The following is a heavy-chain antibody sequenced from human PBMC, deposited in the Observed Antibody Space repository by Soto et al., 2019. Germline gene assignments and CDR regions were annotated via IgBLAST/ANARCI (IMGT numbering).Heavy chain of an antibody. D-gene: IGHD3-9*01. CDR3: ARRNYDILTGDVYGMDV. V-gene: IGHV5-10-1*01. CDR2: IDPSDSYT. Sequence: GESLKIFCKGSGYSFTSYWISWVRQMPGKGLEWMGRIDPSDSYTNYSPSFQGHVTISADKSISTAYLQWSSLKASDTAMYYCARRNYDILTGDVYGMDVWGQGTTVTAP. J-gene: IGHJ6*02. CDR1: GYSFTSYW.